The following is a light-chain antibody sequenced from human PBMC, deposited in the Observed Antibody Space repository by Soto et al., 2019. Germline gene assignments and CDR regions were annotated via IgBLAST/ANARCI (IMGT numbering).Light chain of an antibody. CDR3: QQGYTSSIT. J-gene: IGKJ5*01. Sequence: IPFTPSPSFLSASVGGRVTITLLASQSIGKHLNWYQQKPGKAPKFLIYSVSTLQSGVPSRFSGSGSGTDFTLTINSLQPEDFATYYCQQGYTSSITFGQGTRLEIK. V-gene: IGKV1-39*01. CDR2: SVS. CDR1: QSIGKH.